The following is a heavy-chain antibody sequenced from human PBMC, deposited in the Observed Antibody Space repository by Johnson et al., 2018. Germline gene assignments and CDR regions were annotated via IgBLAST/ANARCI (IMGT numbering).Heavy chain of an antibody. CDR3: ARVGRYYDSSGYLTDAFDI. Sequence: VQLVESGGGLVKPGGSLRLSCAASGFTFSDYYMSWIRQAPGKGLEWVAYIRIRGSTIYDADSVKGRLTIPRDHATNSLYLQMNSLRAEDTAWYYCARVGRYYDSSGYLTDAFDIWGQGTMVTVSS. V-gene: IGHV3-11*01. J-gene: IGHJ3*02. CDR2: IRIRGSTI. D-gene: IGHD3-22*01. CDR1: GFTFSDYY.